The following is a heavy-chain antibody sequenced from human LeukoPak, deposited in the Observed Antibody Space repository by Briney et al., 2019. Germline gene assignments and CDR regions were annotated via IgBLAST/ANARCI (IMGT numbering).Heavy chain of an antibody. CDR2: ISAYSGNT. V-gene: IGHV1-18*01. J-gene: IGHJ4*02. CDR1: GYTFTSYG. D-gene: IGHD6-19*01. CDR3: ARDKIWQWGVHLQDY. Sequence: GASVNVSCKASGYTFTSYGISWVRLAPGQGLEWMGWISAYSGNTNYAQKFQGRVTMTTDTSTSTAYMELRSLRSDDTAVYHCARDKIWQWGVHLQDYWGQGTLVTVSS.